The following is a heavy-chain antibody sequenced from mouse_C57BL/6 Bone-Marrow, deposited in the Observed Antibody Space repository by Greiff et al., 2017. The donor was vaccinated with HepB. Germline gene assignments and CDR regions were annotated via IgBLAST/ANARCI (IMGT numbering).Heavy chain of an antibody. V-gene: IGHV1-50*01. J-gene: IGHJ2*01. CDR3: ARWLLFFDY. CDR1: GYTFTSYW. CDR2: IDPSDSYT. D-gene: IGHD2-3*01. Sequence: QVQLQQSGAELVKPGASVKLSCKASGYTFTSYWMQWVKQRPGQGLEWIGEIDPSDSYTNYNQKFKGKATLTVDTSSSTAYMQLSSLTSEDSAVYYCARWLLFFDYWGQGTTLTVSS.